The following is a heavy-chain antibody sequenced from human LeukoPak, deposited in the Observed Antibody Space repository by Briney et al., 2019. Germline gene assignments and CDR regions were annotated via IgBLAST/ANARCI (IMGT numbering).Heavy chain of an antibody. Sequence: GESLRISCKGSGYSFTSYWITWVRQMPGKGLEWMGRIDPSDSYINYSPSFQGHVTISADKSITTAYLQWSGLKASDTAMYYCARAYSRSRFDYWGQGTLVTVSS. CDR2: IDPSDSYI. CDR1: GYSFTSYW. D-gene: IGHD6-6*01. J-gene: IGHJ4*02. CDR3: ARAYSRSRFDY. V-gene: IGHV5-10-1*01.